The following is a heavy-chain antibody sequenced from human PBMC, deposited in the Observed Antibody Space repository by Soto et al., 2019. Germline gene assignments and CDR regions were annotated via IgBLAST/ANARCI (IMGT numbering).Heavy chain of an antibody. V-gene: IGHV3-7*03. J-gene: IGHJ4*02. CDR2: IKQDGSEK. CDR1: GFTFSGHW. D-gene: IGHD3-3*01. CDR3: ASSPSDVNYYGVFDY. Sequence: PGGSLRLSCAASGFTFSGHWMTWVRQAPGKGLEWVANIKQDGSEKYYVDSVKGRFTISRDNAKNSLFLHMDSLRAEDTAVYYCASSPSDVNYYGVFDYWGQGTVVTVYS.